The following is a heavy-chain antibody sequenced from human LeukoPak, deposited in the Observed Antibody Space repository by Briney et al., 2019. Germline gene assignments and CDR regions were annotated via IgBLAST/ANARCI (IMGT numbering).Heavy chain of an antibody. J-gene: IGHJ3*02. Sequence: PSATLSLTCIVSGGSINSHYWSWIRQPPGKGLEWIGDIHYTGTTKYNPSVKSRVTISIDTSKNQFSLELSSVTATDTAVYFCATNRVGTYDRPFDIWGQGTMVTVSS. V-gene: IGHV4-59*08. CDR2: IHYTGTT. D-gene: IGHD1-26*01. CDR3: ATNRVGTYDRPFDI. CDR1: GGSINSHY.